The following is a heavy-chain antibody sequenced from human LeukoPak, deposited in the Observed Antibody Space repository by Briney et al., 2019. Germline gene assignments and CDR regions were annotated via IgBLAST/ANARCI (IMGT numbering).Heavy chain of an antibody. CDR1: GGSISSYY. CDR2: IYYSGST. CDR3: VRHLVGDYGSGSYDAFDI. J-gene: IGHJ3*02. V-gene: IGHV4-59*01. Sequence: PSGTLSLTCTVSGGSISSYYWSWIRQPPGKGLEWIGYIYYSGSTNYNPSLKSRVTISVDTSKNQFSLKLSSVTAADTAVYYCVRHLVGDYGSGSYDAFDIWGQGTMVTVSS. D-gene: IGHD3-10*01.